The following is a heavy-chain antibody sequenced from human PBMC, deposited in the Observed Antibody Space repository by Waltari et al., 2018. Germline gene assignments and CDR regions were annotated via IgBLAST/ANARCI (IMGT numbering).Heavy chain of an antibody. CDR3: ARGGAAAGNFNY. J-gene: IGHJ4*02. CDR2: IYYNGST. CDR1: GCSVSSGGYY. D-gene: IGHD6-13*01. V-gene: IGHV4-31*03. Sequence: QVQLQESGPGLAKPSQTLSLTCTVSGCSVSSGGYYWSWIRQHPGKGLEWIGYIYYNGSTYYNPSLKSRVTILEGTSKNQFSLKLTSVTAADTAVYYCARGGAAAGNFNYWGQGTLVTVSS.